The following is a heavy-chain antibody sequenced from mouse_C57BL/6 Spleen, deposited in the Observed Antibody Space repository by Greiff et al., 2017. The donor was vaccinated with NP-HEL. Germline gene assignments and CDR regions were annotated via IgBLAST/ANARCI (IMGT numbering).Heavy chain of an antibody. D-gene: IGHD2-1*01. CDR1: GFTFSSYG. Sequence: EVQLVESGGDLVKPGGSLKLSCAASGFTFSSYGMSWVRQTPDKRLEWVATISSGGSYTYYPDSVKGRFTISRDNAKNTLYLQMSSLKSEDTAMYYCARKMVTTDYAMDYWGQGTSVTVSS. CDR2: ISSGGSYT. CDR3: ARKMVTTDYAMDY. J-gene: IGHJ4*01. V-gene: IGHV5-6*01.